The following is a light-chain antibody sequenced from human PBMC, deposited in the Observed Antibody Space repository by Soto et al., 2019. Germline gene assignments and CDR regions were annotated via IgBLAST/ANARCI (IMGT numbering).Light chain of an antibody. V-gene: IGKV3-11*01. Sequence: EIVLTQSPATLSLSPGESATLFCRASQSVSYYLAWYQQKPGQAPRLLIYDASNRATGIPARFSGSGSGTDLTLTISSLEPEDFAVYYCQQRSSWPPITFGQGTRLEIK. CDR2: DAS. J-gene: IGKJ5*01. CDR1: QSVSYY. CDR3: QQRSSWPPIT.